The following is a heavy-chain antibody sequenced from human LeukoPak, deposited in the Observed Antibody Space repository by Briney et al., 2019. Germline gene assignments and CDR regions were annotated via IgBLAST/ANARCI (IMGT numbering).Heavy chain of an antibody. CDR1: GFTVSTYW. Sequence: GGSLRLSCAASGFTVSTYWMSWVSQALGKGLEWVANIKQDGSEKYYVDSVKGRFTISRDNAKNSLYLQMNSLRAEDTALYYCARDVMLTGYNPDAFDIWGQGAMVTVSS. V-gene: IGHV3-7*01. J-gene: IGHJ3*02. CDR2: IKQDGSEK. D-gene: IGHD3-9*01. CDR3: ARDVMLTGYNPDAFDI.